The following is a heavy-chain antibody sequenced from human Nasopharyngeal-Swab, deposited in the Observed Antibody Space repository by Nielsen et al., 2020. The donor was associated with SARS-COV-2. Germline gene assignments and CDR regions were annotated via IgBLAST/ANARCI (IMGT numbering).Heavy chain of an antibody. Sequence: ASVKVSRKASGYTIAAYGMYWVRQAPGQGLEWVGWINAGNGDTKYSEKFQGRLTITRDISASTAYMELSSLTSEDTAVYYCARDDFTSTAFDIWGQGTMVTVSS. V-gene: IGHV1-3*01. CDR2: INAGNGDT. CDR1: GYTIAAYG. CDR3: ARDDFTSTAFDI. J-gene: IGHJ3*02.